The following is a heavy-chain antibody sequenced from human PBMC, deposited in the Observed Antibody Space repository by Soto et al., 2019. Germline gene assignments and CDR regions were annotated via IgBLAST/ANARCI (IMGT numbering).Heavy chain of an antibody. CDR2: ISAYNGNT. J-gene: IGHJ4*02. CDR1: GYTFTSYG. Sequence: QVQLVQSGAEVKKPGASVKVSCKASGYTFTSYGISWVRQAPGQGLEWMGWISAYNGNTNYAQKLQGRVTMTTDTSTSTAYMELRSLRSDDTVVYYCARNYCSGGSCYSSSDYWGQGTLVTVSS. CDR3: ARNYCSGGSCYSSSDY. D-gene: IGHD2-15*01. V-gene: IGHV1-18*01.